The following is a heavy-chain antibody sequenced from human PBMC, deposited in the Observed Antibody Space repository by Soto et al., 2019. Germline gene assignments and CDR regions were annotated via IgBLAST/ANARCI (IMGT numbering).Heavy chain of an antibody. V-gene: IGHV3-33*01. Sequence: GESLKISCAASGFSFSNYAMHWVRQAPGKGLEWVAVIGYDGSNKYYADSVKGRFTISKDNSQTTVYPQMNSLRAEDSAVYYCTRDPYGGSRYYFDSWGQGTLVTVSS. CDR2: IGYDGSNK. D-gene: IGHD1-26*01. CDR1: GFSFSNYA. J-gene: IGHJ4*02. CDR3: TRDPYGGSRYYFDS.